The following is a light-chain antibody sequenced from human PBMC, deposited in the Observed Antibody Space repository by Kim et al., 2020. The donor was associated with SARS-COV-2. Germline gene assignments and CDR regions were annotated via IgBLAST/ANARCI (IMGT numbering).Light chain of an antibody. V-gene: IGKV3-15*01. Sequence: EIVMTQSPATLSVSPGERVTLSCRASETVGRNVVWYQQRAGQAPRLLIFDASTKLPGVAARFSGSGSETEFTLTISSLQPEDFGVYYCQEYSHKHRTFGQGTKVDIK. CDR3: QEYSHKHRT. J-gene: IGKJ1*01. CDR2: DAS. CDR1: ETVGRN.